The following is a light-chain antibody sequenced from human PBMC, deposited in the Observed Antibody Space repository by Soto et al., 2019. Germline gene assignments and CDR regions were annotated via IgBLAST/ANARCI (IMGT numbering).Light chain of an antibody. CDR2: ATS. CDR1: QSVTSN. Sequence: EVVLTQSPATLSVSPGKRGTLSCRASQSVTSNLAWYQQKPGQAPRLLIDATSTRATGVPARFIGSGSGTEFTLIISSLQSEDFAFYYCQQYNNWPPTFGQGTKVEI. J-gene: IGKJ1*01. CDR3: QQYNNWPPT. V-gene: IGKV3-15*01.